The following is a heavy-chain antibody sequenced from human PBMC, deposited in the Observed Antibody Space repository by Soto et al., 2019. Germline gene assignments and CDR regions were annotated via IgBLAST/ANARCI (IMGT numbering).Heavy chain of an antibody. Sequence: SGPTLVNPTQTLTLTCTVSGFSLTTRGMTLGWIRQPPGKAPEWLALSTQYSPSLQSRLTFTEDTSKNQVVLTMTNMDPVDTATYYCTLRQDTSRGPIYWGQGIMVTSPQ. CDR3: TLRQDTSRGPIY. CDR1: GFSLTTRGMT. V-gene: IGHV2-5*01. J-gene: IGHJ4*02. D-gene: IGHD6-13*01. CDR2: ST.